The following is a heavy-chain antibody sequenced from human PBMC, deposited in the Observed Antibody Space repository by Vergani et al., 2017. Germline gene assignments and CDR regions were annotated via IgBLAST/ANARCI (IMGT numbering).Heavy chain of an antibody. D-gene: IGHD2-21*01. CDR2: IRPYTGHT. CDR3: ARDAYCGGDCYPGYYYYYMDV. CDR1: SHTFQTYG. V-gene: IGHV1-18*01. J-gene: IGHJ6*03. Sequence: QVQLVQSGAELKKPGASVSVSCKGSSHTFQTYGISWVRQAPGKGLEWMAWIRPYTGHTIYAQKFQGRVTITADTSTSTAYMELRSLRSDDTAVYYCARDAYCGGDCYPGYYYYYMDVWGKGTTVTVSS.